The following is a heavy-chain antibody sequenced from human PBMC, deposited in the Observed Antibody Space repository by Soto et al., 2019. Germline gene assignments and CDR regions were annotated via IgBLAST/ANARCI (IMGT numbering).Heavy chain of an antibody. CDR2: IKQDGSEK. CDR1: GFTFSSYW. V-gene: IGHV3-7*01. CDR3: ARDLGYCSSTSCHAYFDY. D-gene: IGHD2-2*01. Sequence: EVQLVESGGGLVQPGGSLRLSCAASGFTFSSYWMSWVRQAPGKGLEWVANIKQDGSEKYYVDSVKGRFTISRDNAKNSRYLQMNSLRAEDTAVYYCARDLGYCSSTSCHAYFDYWGQGTLVTVSS. J-gene: IGHJ4*02.